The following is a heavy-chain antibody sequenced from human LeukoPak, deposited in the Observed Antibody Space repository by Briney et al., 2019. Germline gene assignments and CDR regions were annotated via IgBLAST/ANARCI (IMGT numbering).Heavy chain of an antibody. CDR2: ISSNGGNT. Sequence: GGSLRLSCAASRFTFSNYAMHWVRQAPGKGLEHVSAISSNGGNTHYANSVKGRFTISRDNSKNTLCLQMGSLRAEDMAVYYCARDPKRGPGLDYWGQGTLATVSS. V-gene: IGHV3-64*01. CDR3: ARDPKRGPGLDY. D-gene: IGHD1-14*01. J-gene: IGHJ4*02. CDR1: RFTFSNYA.